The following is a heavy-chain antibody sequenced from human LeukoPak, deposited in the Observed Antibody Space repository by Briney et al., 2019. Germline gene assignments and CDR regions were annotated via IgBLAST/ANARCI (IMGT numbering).Heavy chain of an antibody. CDR3: AREASGYYDRPFSL. CDR2: INHSGIT. Sequence: PSETLSLTCAFYGASFSGYYWRWIRQPPGKGLEWIGKINHSGITTYNPSLKSRVTISVDTSKKQFSLKLRSVTAADTAVYYCAREASGYYDRPFSLWGQGTLVTVSS. CDR1: GASFSGYY. V-gene: IGHV4-34*01. D-gene: IGHD3-22*01. J-gene: IGHJ4*02.